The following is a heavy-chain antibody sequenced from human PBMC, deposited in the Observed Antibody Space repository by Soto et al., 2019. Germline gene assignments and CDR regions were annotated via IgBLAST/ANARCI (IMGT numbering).Heavy chain of an antibody. V-gene: IGHV1-18*04. D-gene: IGHD6-19*01. Sequence: ASVKVSCRASGYTFTSYGISWVRQAPGQGLEWMGWISAYNGNTNYAQKLQDRVTMTTDTSTSTAYMELRSLRSDDTAVYYCARAYSSGWLDYWGQGTLVTVSS. CDR3: ARAYSSGWLDY. J-gene: IGHJ4*02. CDR1: GYTFTSYG. CDR2: ISAYNGNT.